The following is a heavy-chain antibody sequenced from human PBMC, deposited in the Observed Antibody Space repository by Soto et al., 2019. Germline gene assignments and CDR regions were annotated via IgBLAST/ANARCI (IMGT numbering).Heavy chain of an antibody. J-gene: IGHJ5*02. CDR2: IHHRGST. CDR1: GGSLSSGGYS. CDR3: AIDHCGGGSGSPCGS. Sequence: QLQLQDSGSGLVKPSQTLSLTCAVSGGSLSSGGYSWSWVRQPPGKGLEWIGYIHHRGSTHYSPSLKNRATIALDRSRNQFSLRLCSVTAADTAVYYFAIDHCGGGSGSPCGSWGQGTLVTV. D-gene: IGHD2-15*01. V-gene: IGHV4-30-2*01.